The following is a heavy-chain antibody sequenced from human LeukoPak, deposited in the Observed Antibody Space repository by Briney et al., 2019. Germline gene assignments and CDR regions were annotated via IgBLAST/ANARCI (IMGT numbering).Heavy chain of an antibody. Sequence: SGGSLRLSCEVSGFTLSSYAMSWVRQAPGKGLEWVSAISGSGGTTNYADSVKGRLTTSRDNSQNTLYLQMNSLRAEDTAVYYCAKRTPYSSGSYYFDYWGQGTLVTVSS. CDR2: ISGSGGTT. CDR1: GFTLSSYA. V-gene: IGHV3-23*01. J-gene: IGHJ4*02. D-gene: IGHD3-22*01. CDR3: AKRTPYSSGSYYFDY.